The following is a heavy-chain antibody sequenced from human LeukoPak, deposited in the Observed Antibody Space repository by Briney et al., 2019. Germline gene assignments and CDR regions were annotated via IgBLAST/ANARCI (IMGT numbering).Heavy chain of an antibody. CDR2: IDSSETST. Sequence: GGSLRLSCAASGFTFNNYAMSWVRQAPGEGLEWVSTIDSSETSTYYADSVRGRFTISRDNSQSTMSLQMNSLRAEDTATYYCAKRSDHTGNFDSWGQGTLVTVSS. CDR1: GFTFNNYA. J-gene: IGHJ4*02. D-gene: IGHD2-8*02. CDR3: AKRSDHTGNFDS. V-gene: IGHV3-23*05.